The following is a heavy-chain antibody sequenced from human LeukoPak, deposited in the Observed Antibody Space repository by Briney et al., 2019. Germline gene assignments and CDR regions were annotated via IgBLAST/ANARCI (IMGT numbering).Heavy chain of an antibody. CDR3: ARFPIRKRAMDV. Sequence: PSQTLSLTCTVSGGSIRSGDAYWGWIRQSPLKGLEWIANIYYVGSPHYNPSLNSRRVTMSVDTAKNQFSLTLTSVTAADTAVYYCARFPIRKRAMDVWGQGTTVTVSS. V-gene: IGHV4-39*01. J-gene: IGHJ6*02. CDR1: GGSIRSGDAY. CDR2: IYYVGSP. D-gene: IGHD5-24*01.